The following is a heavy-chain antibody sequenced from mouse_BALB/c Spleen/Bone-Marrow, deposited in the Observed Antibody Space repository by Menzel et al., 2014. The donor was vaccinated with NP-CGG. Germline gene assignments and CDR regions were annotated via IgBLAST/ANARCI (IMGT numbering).Heavy chain of an antibody. CDR3: TRKGHDSGGYHAWFAY. D-gene: IGHD3-2*01. CDR1: GYTFTIYY. V-gene: IGHV1-53*01. CDR2: ITASSGGT. Sequence: QVQLQQSGAELVKPGASVKVSCKASGYTFTIYYMFWVKTRPGQGLEWIGEITASSGGTNSNEKFKSKDTLTIDKSSCTANMDLSSLTSVDTDVYSGTRKGHDSGGYHAWFAYWGLGTLVTVSA. J-gene: IGHJ3*01.